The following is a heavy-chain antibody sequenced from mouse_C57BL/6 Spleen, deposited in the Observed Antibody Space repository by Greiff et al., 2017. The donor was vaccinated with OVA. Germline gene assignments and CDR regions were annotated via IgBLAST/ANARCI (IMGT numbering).Heavy chain of an antibody. D-gene: IGHD2-4*01. CDR2: IWRGGST. CDR3: AKSTMINYYAMDY. V-gene: IGHV2-5*01. J-gene: IGHJ4*01. Sequence: VQLQQSGPGLVQPSQSLSITCTVSGFSLTSYGVHCVRQSPGKGLEWLGVIWRGGSTDYNAAFMSRLSITKDNSTSQVFFKMNSLQADDTAIYYCAKSTMINYYAMDYWGQGTSVTVSS. CDR1: GFSLTSYG.